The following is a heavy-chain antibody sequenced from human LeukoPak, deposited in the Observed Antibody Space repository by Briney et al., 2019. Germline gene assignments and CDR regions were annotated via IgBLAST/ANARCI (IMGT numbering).Heavy chain of an antibody. J-gene: IGHJ4*02. CDR3: ARSEQWLAPFDY. CDR1: GGSISSYY. V-gene: IGHV4-59*08. D-gene: IGHD6-19*01. CDR2: IYYSGST. Sequence: SETLSLTCTVSGGSISSYYWSWIRQPPGKGLEWIGYIYYSGSTNYNPSFKSRVTISVDTSKNQFSLKLSSVTAADTAVYYCARSEQWLAPFDYWGQGTLVTVSS.